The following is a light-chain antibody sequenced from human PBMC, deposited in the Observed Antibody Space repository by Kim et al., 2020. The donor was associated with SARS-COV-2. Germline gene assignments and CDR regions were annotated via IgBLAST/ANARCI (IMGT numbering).Light chain of an antibody. Sequence: QSALTQPASASGSPGQSVTISCTGSSSNIGGYNYVSWYQQYPGKAPKLILFWVTQRPSGVPNRFSGSKSGNTASLTVSGLQAEDEADYYCSSYGGDNTEVVFGGGTQLTVL. J-gene: IGLJ2*01. V-gene: IGLV2-8*01. CDR2: WVT. CDR1: SSNIGGYNY. CDR3: SSYGGDNTEVV.